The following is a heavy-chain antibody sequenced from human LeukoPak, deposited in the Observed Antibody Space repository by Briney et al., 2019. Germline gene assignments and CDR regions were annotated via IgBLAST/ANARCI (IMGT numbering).Heavy chain of an antibody. CDR3: ARPLAYCGGDCYSTHPFDY. D-gene: IGHD2-21*02. CDR2: INHSGST. CDR1: GGSFSGYY. Sequence: SETLSLTCAVYGGSFSGYYWSWIRPPPGKGLEWIGEINHSGSTNYNPSLKSRVTISVDTSKNQFSLKLSSVTAADTAVYYCARPLAYCGGDCYSTHPFDYWGQGTLVTVSS. V-gene: IGHV4-34*01. J-gene: IGHJ4*02.